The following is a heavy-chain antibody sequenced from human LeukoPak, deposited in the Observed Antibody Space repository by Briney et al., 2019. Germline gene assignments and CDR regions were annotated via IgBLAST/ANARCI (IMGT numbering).Heavy chain of an antibody. Sequence: GGSLRLSCAASGFTSINYAMSWVRQAPGKGLEWVSGISGSGGRTYYAGSVRGRFTISRDNSRNRLYLQMNSLRAEDTALYYCAKRDYYDSNGYFFPYYFDNWGQGTLVAVSS. CDR3: AKRDYYDSNGYFFPYYFDN. CDR1: GFTSINYA. V-gene: IGHV3-23*01. D-gene: IGHD3-22*01. J-gene: IGHJ4*02. CDR2: ISGSGGRT.